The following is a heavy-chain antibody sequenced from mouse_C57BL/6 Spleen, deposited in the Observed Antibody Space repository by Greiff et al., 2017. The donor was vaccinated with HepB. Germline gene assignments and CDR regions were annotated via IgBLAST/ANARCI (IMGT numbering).Heavy chain of an antibody. Sequence: EVKLVESGGGLVQSGRSLRLSCATSGFTFSDFYMEWVRQAPGKGLEWIAASRNKANDYTTEYSASVKGRFIVSRDTSQSILYLQMNALRAEDTAIYYCARDPGGYAMDYWGQGTSVTVSS. CDR3: ARDPGGYAMDY. V-gene: IGHV7-1*01. J-gene: IGHJ4*01. CDR1: GFTFSDFY. CDR2: SRNKANDYTT.